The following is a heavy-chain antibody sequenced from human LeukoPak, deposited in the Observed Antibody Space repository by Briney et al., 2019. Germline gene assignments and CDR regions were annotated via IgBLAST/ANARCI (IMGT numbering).Heavy chain of an antibody. Sequence: SETLSLTCTISGGSVSDYYWSWIRQSPGKGLEWIGYIYHTGSTNYNPSLKSRVTISVDTSKNQFSLKLSSVTAADTAVYYCARDGYSSSSAINYYYYMDVWGKGTTVTVSS. CDR2: IYHTGST. CDR1: GGSVSDYY. CDR3: ARDGYSSSSAINYYYYMDV. J-gene: IGHJ6*03. D-gene: IGHD6-13*01. V-gene: IGHV4-59*02.